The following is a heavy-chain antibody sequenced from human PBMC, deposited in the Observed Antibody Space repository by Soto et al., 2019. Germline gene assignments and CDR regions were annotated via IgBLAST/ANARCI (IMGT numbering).Heavy chain of an antibody. CDR1: GGTFSSYS. D-gene: IGHD1-26*01. CDR2: IIPIFGTA. J-gene: IGHJ4*02. CDR3: ARDGGRHSGGIDY. Sequence: QVQLVQSGAEVKKPGSSVKVSCKASGGTFSSYSINWLRQAPGQGLEWMGEIIPIFGTANYAQKFQGRVTITPDESTSTAYMELSSLRSEDTAVYYCARDGGRHSGGIDYWGQGTLVTVSS. V-gene: IGHV1-69*01.